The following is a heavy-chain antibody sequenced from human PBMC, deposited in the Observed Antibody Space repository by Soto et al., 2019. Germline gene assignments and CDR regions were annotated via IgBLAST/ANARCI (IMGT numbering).Heavy chain of an antibody. J-gene: IGHJ6*02. Sequence: PGGSLRLSCAASGFPSSSYAMHWVRQAPGKGLEWVALISYDENNRDYTNSVKGRFTISRDNSKNTLYLLMNSLRVEDTAVYYCARGLIYGYRYINYGLDVWGQGTTVTVSS. D-gene: IGHD5-18*01. CDR3: ARGLIYGYRYINYGLDV. CDR2: ISYDENNR. CDR1: GFPSSSYA. V-gene: IGHV3-30-3*01.